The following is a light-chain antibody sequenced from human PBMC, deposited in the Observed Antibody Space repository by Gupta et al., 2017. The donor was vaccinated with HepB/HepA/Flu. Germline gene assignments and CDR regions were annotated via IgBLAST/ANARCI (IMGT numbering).Light chain of an antibody. CDR2: DVF. V-gene: IGLV2-8*01. J-gene: IGLJ1*01. CDR1: SSDIGAYNL. Sequence: QSAPTQPPSASGSPGQSVTISCTGTSSDIGAYNLVSWYQQHPGKAPKLIIYDVFQRPSGVPDRFSGSKSGNTASLTVSGLQEEEEADYYCFSYAGNDNWVFGGGTKVTVL. CDR3: FSYAGNDNWV.